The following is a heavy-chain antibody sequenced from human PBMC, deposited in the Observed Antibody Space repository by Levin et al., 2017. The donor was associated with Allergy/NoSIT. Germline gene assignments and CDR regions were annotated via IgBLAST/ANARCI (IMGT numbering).Heavy chain of an antibody. V-gene: IGHV4-34*01. D-gene: IGHD3-16*01. CDR1: GGSFSGYY. J-gene: IGHJ4*02. CDR2: INHSGST. Sequence: SETLSLTCAVYGGSFSGYYWSWIRQPPGKGLEWIGEINHSGSTNYDPSLKSRVTISVDTSKNQFSLKLSSVTAADTAVYYCARDGGMEVADPFDYWGQGTLVTVSS. CDR3: ARDGGMEVADPFDY.